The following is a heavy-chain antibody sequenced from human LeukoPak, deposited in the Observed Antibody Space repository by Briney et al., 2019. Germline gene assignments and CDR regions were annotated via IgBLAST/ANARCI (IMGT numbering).Heavy chain of an antibody. CDR2: ISAYNGNT. V-gene: IGHV1-18*01. D-gene: IGHD3-16*01. CDR3: ATPSTFGEKLDY. J-gene: IGHJ4*02. Sequence: EASVKVSCKASGYTFTSYGISWVRQAPGQGLEWMGWISAYNGNTNYAQKLQGRVTMTTDTSTSTAYMELSSLRSEDTAVYYCATPSTFGEKLDYWGQGALVTVSS. CDR1: GYTFTSYG.